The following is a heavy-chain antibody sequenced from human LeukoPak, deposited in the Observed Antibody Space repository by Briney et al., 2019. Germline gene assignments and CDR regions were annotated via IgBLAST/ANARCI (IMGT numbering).Heavy chain of an antibody. CDR3: ARDNNSKNAYYYDSSLRAFDI. Sequence: GSLRLSCAASGFTVSSNYMNWVRQAPGQGLEWIGYIYYSGSTNYNPSLKSRVTISVDTSKNQFSLKLSSVTAADTAVYYCARDNNSKNAYYYDSSLRAFDIWGQGTMVTVSS. D-gene: IGHD3-22*01. CDR1: GFTVSSNY. J-gene: IGHJ3*02. CDR2: IYYSGST. V-gene: IGHV4-59*02.